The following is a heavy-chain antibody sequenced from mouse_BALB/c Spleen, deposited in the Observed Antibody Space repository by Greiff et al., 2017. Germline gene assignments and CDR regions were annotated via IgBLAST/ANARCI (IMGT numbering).Heavy chain of an antibody. CDR3: NAGPY. V-gene: IGHV14-4*02. J-gene: IGHJ2*01. CDR1: GFNIKDYY. Sequence: DVKLQESGAELVRSGASVKLSCTASGFNIKDYYMHWVKQRPEQGLEWIGWIDPENGDTEYAPKFQGKATMTADTSSNTAYLQLSSLTSEDTAVYYCNAGPYWGQGTTLTVSS. CDR2: IDPENGDT.